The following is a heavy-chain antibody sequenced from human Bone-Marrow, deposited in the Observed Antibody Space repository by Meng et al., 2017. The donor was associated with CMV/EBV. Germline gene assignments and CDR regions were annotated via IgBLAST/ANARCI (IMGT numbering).Heavy chain of an antibody. V-gene: IGHV3-23*01. J-gene: IGHJ4*02. CDR2: ISGSGGST. CDR3: AKDGGYSYGYDY. Sequence: SCAASGFTFSSYAMGWVRQAPGKGLEWVSAISGSGGSTYYAGSVEGRFTISRDNSKNTLYLQMNSLRAEDTAVYYCAKDGGYSYGYDYWGQGTLVTVSS. CDR1: GFTFSSYA. D-gene: IGHD5-18*01.